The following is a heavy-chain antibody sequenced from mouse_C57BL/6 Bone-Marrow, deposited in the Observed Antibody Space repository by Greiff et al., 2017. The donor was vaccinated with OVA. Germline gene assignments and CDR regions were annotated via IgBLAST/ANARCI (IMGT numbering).Heavy chain of an antibody. J-gene: IGHJ4*01. CDR2: ISSGGDYI. Sequence: EVKVEESGEGLVKPGGSLKLSCAASGFTFSSYAMSWVRQTPEKRLEWVAYISSGGDYIYYADTVKGRFTISRDNARNTLYLQMSSLKSEDTAMYYCTREGYDYGDYWGQGTSVTVSS. CDR3: TREGYDYGDY. D-gene: IGHD2-4*01. V-gene: IGHV5-9-1*02. CDR1: GFTFSSYA.